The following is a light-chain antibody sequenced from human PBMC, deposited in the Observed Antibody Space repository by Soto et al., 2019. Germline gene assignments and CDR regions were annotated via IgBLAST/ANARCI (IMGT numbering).Light chain of an antibody. V-gene: IGLV1-47*02. CDR3: AAWDDSLNGYV. CDR2: SQD. CDR1: DSNIGSNH. Sequence: QSVLTQPPSASGTPGQRVTISCSGSDSNIGSNHVYWYQQVPGTAPKFLIDSQDQRPSGVPDRFSGSKSGTSASLAISGLRSEDEADYYCAAWDDSLNGYVFGGGTKLTVL. J-gene: IGLJ1*01.